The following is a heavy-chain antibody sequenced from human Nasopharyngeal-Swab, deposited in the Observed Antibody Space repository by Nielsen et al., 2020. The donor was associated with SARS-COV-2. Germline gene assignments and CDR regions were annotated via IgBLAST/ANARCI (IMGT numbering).Heavy chain of an antibody. CDR1: GGSISSGGYY. CDR2: IYYSGST. J-gene: IGHJ6*02. D-gene: IGHD3-10*01. V-gene: IGHV4-31*03. Sequence: SETLSLTCTVSGGSISSGGYYWSWIRQHPGKGLEWIGHIYYSGSTYYNPSLKSRVTISVDTSKNQFSLKLSSVTAADTAVYYCAREALKELLWFGESSSYYGMGVWGQGTTVTVSS. CDR3: AREALKELLWFGESSSYYGMGV.